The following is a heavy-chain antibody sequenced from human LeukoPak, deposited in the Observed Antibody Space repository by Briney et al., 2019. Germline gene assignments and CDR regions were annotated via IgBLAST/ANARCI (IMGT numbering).Heavy chain of an antibody. CDR1: GGSISSYY. D-gene: IGHD6-19*01. J-gene: IGHJ4*02. Sequence: PSETLSLTCTVSGGSISSYYWSWIRQPPGKGLEWIGYIYYSGSTNYNPSLKSRVTISVDTSKNQFSLKLSSVTAADTAVYYCARVGSSGWLTLDYWGQGTLVTVSS. V-gene: IGHV4-59*01. CDR3: ARVGSSGWLTLDY. CDR2: IYYSGST.